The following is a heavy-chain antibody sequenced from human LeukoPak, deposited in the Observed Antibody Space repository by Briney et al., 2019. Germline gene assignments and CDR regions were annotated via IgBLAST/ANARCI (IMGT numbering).Heavy chain of an antibody. CDR2: ISSSGSTI. CDR3: AELGITMIGGV. V-gene: IGHV3-48*03. J-gene: IGHJ6*04. CDR1: GFTFSSYE. Sequence: PGGSLGLFCGASGFTFSSYEMNWVRQAPGKGLEWVSYISSSGSTIYYADSVKGRFTISRDNAKNSLHLQMNSLRAEDTAVYYCAELGITMIGGVWGKGTTVTISS. D-gene: IGHD3-10*02.